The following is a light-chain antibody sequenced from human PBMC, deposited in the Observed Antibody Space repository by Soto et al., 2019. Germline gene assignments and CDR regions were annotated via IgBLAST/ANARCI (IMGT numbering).Light chain of an antibody. CDR3: QLYGSSPPGT. V-gene: IGKV3-20*01. J-gene: IGKJ1*01. Sequence: EIVLTQSPGTLSLSPGERATLSCRASQSVSSSYLAWYQQKPGQAPRLLIYGASIRATGIPDKFSGSGSGTDFTLTITRLEPEDFAVYYCQLYGSSPPGTFGQGPKVDIK. CDR1: QSVSSSY. CDR2: GAS.